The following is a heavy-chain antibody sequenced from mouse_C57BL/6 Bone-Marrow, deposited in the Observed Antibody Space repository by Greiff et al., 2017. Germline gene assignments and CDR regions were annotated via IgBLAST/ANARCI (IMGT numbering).Heavy chain of an antibody. D-gene: IGHD2-4*01. J-gene: IGHJ3*01. CDR2: ISSGGSYT. CDR1: GFTFSSYG. CDR3: ARRDYDWCAY. V-gene: IGHV5-6*01. Sequence: DVQLVESGGDLVKPGGSLKLSCAASGFTFSSYGMSWVRQTPDKRLEWVATISSGGSYTYYPDNVKGRFTISRDNAKNTLYLQMSSLKSEETAMYYCARRDYDWCAYWGQGTVVTVSA.